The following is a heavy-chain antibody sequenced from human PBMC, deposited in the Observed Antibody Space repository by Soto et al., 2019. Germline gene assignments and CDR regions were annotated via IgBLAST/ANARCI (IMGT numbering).Heavy chain of an antibody. V-gene: IGHV4-39*01. J-gene: IGHJ5*02. CDR3: ARSNEETVVVGGWLDP. CDR1: GDSISSTSYY. D-gene: IGHD2-15*01. CDR2: IYYSGST. Sequence: SETLSLTCTVSGDSISSTSYYWGWIRQPPGKGLEWIGSIYYSGSTYYNASLKSRVTISVDTSKNQFSLKLTSVIAAVTAVYFCARSNEETVVVGGWLDPSGKGTLVTVSS.